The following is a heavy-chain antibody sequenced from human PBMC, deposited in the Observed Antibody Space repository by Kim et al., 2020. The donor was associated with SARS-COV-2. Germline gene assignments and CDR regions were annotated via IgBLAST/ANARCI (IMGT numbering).Heavy chain of an antibody. D-gene: IGHD3-9*01. CDR3: AKDQLRYLDWPDYYGMDV. J-gene: IGHJ6*02. V-gene: IGHV3-30*18. CDR2: ISFDGSNK. Sequence: GGSLRLSCAASGFTFSSYGMHWVRQAPGKGLEWVAVISFDGSNKYYADSVKGRFTISRDNSNNTLFLQMNSLRAEDTAVYYCAKDQLRYLDWPDYYGMDVGGQGPTVPVPS. CDR1: GFTFSSYG.